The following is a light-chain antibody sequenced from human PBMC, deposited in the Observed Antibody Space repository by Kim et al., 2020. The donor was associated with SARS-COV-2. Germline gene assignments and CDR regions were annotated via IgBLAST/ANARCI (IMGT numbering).Light chain of an antibody. CDR2: DAS. J-gene: IGKJ4*01. CDR3: QQYILYPLT. V-gene: IGKV1-5*01. CDR1: KSMTRS. Sequence: VPVGGRVTITCPASKSMTRSWGCYHQKNGKAPKLLISDASTLQGGVPPRVSGSGSRTEYTLTISSLQPDDFATYYCQQYILYPLTFGGGTKVDIK.